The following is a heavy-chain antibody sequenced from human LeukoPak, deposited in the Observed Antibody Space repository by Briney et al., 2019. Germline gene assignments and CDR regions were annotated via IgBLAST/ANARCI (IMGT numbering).Heavy chain of an antibody. V-gene: IGHV3-30*03. J-gene: IGHJ5*02. CDR2: ISYDGSNK. CDR3: ARDPGLGCSSTSCYGGWFDP. CDR1: GFTFSSYG. Sequence: GSLRLSCAASGFTFSSYGMHWVRQAPGKGLEWVAVISYDGSNKYYADSVKGRFTISRDNAKNSLYLQMNSLRAEDTAVYYCARDPGLGCSSTSCYGGWFDPWGQGTLVTVSS. D-gene: IGHD2-2*01.